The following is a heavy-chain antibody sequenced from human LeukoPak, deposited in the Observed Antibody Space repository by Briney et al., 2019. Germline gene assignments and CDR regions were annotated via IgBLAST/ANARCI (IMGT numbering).Heavy chain of an antibody. CDR1: GGSLSTYF. V-gene: IGHV4-59*01. CDR2: IYYNGST. D-gene: IGHD4-23*01. Sequence: SETLSLTCTVSGGSLSTYFWSWIRQPPGKGLEWIGYIYYNGSTNYNPSLKSRVTISLDTSKNQFSLKLSSVTAADTAMYYCARVSRGNSVGGDYWGQGTLVTVSS. J-gene: IGHJ4*02. CDR3: ARVSRGNSVGGDY.